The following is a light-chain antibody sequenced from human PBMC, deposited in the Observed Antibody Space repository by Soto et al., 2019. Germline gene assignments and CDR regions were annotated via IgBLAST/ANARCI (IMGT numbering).Light chain of an antibody. V-gene: IGKV3-20*01. CDR3: QVYCNSPTYT. J-gene: IGKJ2*01. CDR1: QSVSNSS. CDR2: ASS. Sequence: EIVLTQSPGTLSLSPGERATFSCRASQSVSNSSLAWYHQKPGQAPRLLLFASSRRATGIPDTFSGSGSGTDFTLTISRLEPEDFAVYYCQVYCNSPTYTFGQGTRLEIK.